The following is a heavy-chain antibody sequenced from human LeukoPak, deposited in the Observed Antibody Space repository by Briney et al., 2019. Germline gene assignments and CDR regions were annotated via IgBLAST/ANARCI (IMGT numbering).Heavy chain of an antibody. J-gene: IGHJ4*02. Sequence: PSETLSLTCTVSGGSISNYYWSWIRQPPGKGLEWIGYIYYTGSTNYNPSLKSRVTISVDTSKNQFSLKLSSVTAADTAVYYCARSSEQGFDYWGQGTLVTVSS. V-gene: IGHV4-59*12. CDR2: IYYTGST. CDR1: GGSISNYY. CDR3: ARSSEQGFDY.